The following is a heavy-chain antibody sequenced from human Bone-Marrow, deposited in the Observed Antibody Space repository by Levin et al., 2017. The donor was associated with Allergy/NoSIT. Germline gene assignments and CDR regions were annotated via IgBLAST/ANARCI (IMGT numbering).Heavy chain of an antibody. CDR3: AKEGLAVAGYYFDS. J-gene: IGHJ4*02. CDR2: ISGSGTIT. V-gene: IGHV3-23*01. CDR1: GFTFSSYA. Sequence: PGGSLRLSCAASGFTFSSYAMSWVRQAPGKGLEWVSSISGSGTITHYAESVKGRFTISRDISKNMLHLQMNSIRAEETAIYFCAKEGLAVAGYYFDSWGQGTLVTVSS. D-gene: IGHD6-19*01.